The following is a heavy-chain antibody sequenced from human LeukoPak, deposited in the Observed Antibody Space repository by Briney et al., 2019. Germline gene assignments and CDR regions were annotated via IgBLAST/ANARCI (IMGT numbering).Heavy chain of an antibody. CDR3: AKGSYYDSSGSFYFDY. J-gene: IGHJ4*02. D-gene: IGHD3-22*01. Sequence: GGSLRLSCAASGFTFSSYAMHWVRQAPGKGLEWVAVIWYDGSNKYYADSVKGRFTISRDNSKNTLYVQVNSLGTEDTAAYYCAKGSYYDSSGSFYFDYWGQGTLVTASS. CDR2: IWYDGSNK. V-gene: IGHV3-33*06. CDR1: GFTFSSYA.